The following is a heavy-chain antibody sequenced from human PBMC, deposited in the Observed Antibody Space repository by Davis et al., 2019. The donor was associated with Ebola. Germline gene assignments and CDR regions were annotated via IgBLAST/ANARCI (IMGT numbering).Heavy chain of an antibody. CDR3: ARGYGDYAVYYYYGMDV. J-gene: IGHJ6*02. Sequence: PGGSLRLSCAASGFTFSSYSMNWVRQAPGKGLEWVSYISSSSSTIYYADSVKGRFTISRDNAKTSLYLQMNSLRDEDTAVYYCARGYGDYAVYYYYGMDVWGQGTTVTVSS. V-gene: IGHV3-48*02. CDR2: ISSSSSTI. CDR1: GFTFSSYS. D-gene: IGHD4-17*01.